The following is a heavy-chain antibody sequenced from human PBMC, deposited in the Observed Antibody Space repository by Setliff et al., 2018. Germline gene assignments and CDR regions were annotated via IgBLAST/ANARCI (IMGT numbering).Heavy chain of an antibody. V-gene: IGHV3-23*01. D-gene: IGHD2-21*02. CDR3: TTGSVCVGDCYSGRLNY. Sequence: GSLRLSCAASGFTFGDFVMTWVRKAPGKGLEWVSGIGSRGISTYYADYVKGRFIISRDNSENKLYLQMNSLKTEDTAVYYCTTGSVCVGDCYSGRLNYWGQGTLVTVSS. J-gene: IGHJ4*02. CDR1: GFTFGDFV. CDR2: IGSRGIST.